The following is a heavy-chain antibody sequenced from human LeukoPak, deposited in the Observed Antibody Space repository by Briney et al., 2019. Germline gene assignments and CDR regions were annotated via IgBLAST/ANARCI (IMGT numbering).Heavy chain of an antibody. D-gene: IGHD3-16*01. Sequence: ASVKVSCKASGYTFTSYYMHWVRQAPGQGLEWMGIINPNSGGTNYAQKFQGRVTMTRDTSISTAYMELSRLRSDDTAVYYCARCPPPMTTLKYYFDYWGQGTLVTVSS. CDR2: INPNSGGT. CDR1: GYTFTSYY. V-gene: IGHV1-2*02. CDR3: ARCPPPMTTLKYYFDY. J-gene: IGHJ4*02.